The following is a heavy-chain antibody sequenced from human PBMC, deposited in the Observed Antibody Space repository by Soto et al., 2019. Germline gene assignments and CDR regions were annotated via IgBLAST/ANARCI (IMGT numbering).Heavy chain of an antibody. CDR1: GFTFISYA. CDR3: ARSRHGSGSYTHFYYGLDV. CDR2: ISFDGRTE. J-gene: IGHJ6*02. V-gene: IGHV3-30*04. Sequence: QVQLVESGGGVVQPGRSLRLSCAASGFTFISYAMHWVRQAPGKGLEWVAVISFDGRTEYYADSVKGRFTISRDNCKNTLYLQMNRLRSEDTVVYYCARSRHGSGSYTHFYYGLDVWGQGTTVTVSS. D-gene: IGHD3-10*01.